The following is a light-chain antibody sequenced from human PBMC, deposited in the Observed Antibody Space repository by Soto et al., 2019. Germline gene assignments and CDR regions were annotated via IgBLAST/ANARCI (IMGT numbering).Light chain of an antibody. V-gene: IGKV3-20*01. Sequence: EIVLTQSPVTLSLSPGERATLSCRASQSVSSSYLAWYQQKPGQAPRLLIYGASSRATGIPDRFSGSGSGTDFTLTISRLEPEDLAVYYCQQYGSSSWTFGQGTKVDIK. CDR1: QSVSSSY. CDR3: QQYGSSSWT. CDR2: GAS. J-gene: IGKJ1*01.